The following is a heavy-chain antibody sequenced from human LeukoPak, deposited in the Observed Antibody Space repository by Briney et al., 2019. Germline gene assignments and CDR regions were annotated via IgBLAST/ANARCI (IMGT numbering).Heavy chain of an antibody. V-gene: IGHV4-59*01. D-gene: IGHD6-13*01. CDR1: GGSISSYY. Sequence: SETLSLTCTVSGGSISSYYWSWIRQPPGKGLEWIGYIYYSGSTNYNPSLKSRVTMSVDTSKNQFSLKLRSVTAADTAVYYCARSAGVFFFDYWGQGTLVTVSS. CDR2: IYYSGST. CDR3: ARSAGVFFFDY. J-gene: IGHJ4*02.